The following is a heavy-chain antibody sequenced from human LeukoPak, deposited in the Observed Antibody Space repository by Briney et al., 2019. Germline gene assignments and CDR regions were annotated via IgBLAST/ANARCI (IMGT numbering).Heavy chain of an antibody. CDR2: INPNSGGT. V-gene: IGHV1-2*02. J-gene: IGHJ4*02. CDR3: ARAHEYSSSSGMDFDY. Sequence: ASVKVSCKASGYTFTGYYMHWVRQAPGQGLEWMGWINPNSGGTNYAQKFQGRVTMTRDTSISTAYMELSRLRSDDTAAYYCARAHEYSSSSGMDFDYWGQGTLVTVSS. D-gene: IGHD6-6*01. CDR1: GYTFTGYY.